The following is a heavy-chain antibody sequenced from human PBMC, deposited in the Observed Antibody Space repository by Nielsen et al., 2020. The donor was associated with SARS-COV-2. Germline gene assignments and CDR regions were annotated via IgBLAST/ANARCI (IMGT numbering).Heavy chain of an antibody. CDR3: ARPAETYCSSTSCSKNWFDP. Sequence: SETLSLTCTVSGGPISSSSYYWGWIRQPPGKGLEWIGSIYYSGSTYYNPSLKSRVTISVDTSKNQFSLKLSSVTAADTAVYYCARPAETYCSSTSCSKNWFDPWGQGTLVTVSS. CDR1: GGPISSSSYY. D-gene: IGHD2-2*01. J-gene: IGHJ5*02. V-gene: IGHV4-39*01. CDR2: IYYSGST.